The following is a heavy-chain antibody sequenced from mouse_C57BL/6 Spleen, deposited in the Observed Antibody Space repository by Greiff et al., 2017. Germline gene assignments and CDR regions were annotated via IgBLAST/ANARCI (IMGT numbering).Heavy chain of an antibody. D-gene: IGHD2-1*01. Sequence: EVQLQQSGTVLARPGASVKMSCKTSGYTFTSYWMHWVKQRPGQGLEWIGAIYPGNSDTSYNQKFKGKAKLTAVTSASTAYMELSGLTNEDSAVYYCTRGDYGNFGGFDYWGQGTTLTVSS. CDR1: GYTFTSYW. CDR2: IYPGNSDT. J-gene: IGHJ2*01. V-gene: IGHV1-5*01. CDR3: TRGDYGNFGGFDY.